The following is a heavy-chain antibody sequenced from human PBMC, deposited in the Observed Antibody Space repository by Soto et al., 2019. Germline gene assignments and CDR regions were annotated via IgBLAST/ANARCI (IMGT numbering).Heavy chain of an antibody. Sequence: VRSLRHSCRASGVTCSNDSMNWIRQAPGKGLEWVAHISTSGATRYYADSVKGRFTISRDNAKTSLYLQMDSLRNEDTAVYYCAKENWANPDSWGQRTLVTLSS. J-gene: IGHJ4*02. CDR1: GVTCSNDS. V-gene: IGHV3-48*02. CDR3: AKENWANPDS. CDR2: ISTSGATR. D-gene: IGHD7-27*01.